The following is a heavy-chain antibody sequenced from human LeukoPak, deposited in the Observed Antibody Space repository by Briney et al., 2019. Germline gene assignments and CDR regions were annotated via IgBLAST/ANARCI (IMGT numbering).Heavy chain of an antibody. CDR1: GFTFTHAW. Sequence: PGGSLRLSCAASGFTFTHAWMTWVRQAPGKGLEWVGRIKSKADGETTDYAAPVKGRFFMSRDDSKATLYLQMNYLETEDTAVYYCTTDLGITMIRGAIVSWGQGTLVTVSS. J-gene: IGHJ4*02. V-gene: IGHV3-15*01. CDR3: TTDLGITMIRGAIVS. D-gene: IGHD3-10*01. CDR2: IKSKADGETT.